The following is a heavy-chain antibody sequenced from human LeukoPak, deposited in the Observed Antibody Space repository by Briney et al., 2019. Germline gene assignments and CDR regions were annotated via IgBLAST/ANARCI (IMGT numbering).Heavy chain of an antibody. V-gene: IGHV3-23*01. CDR3: AKESPLGYDFWSGYSSGSWFDP. D-gene: IGHD3-3*01. J-gene: IGHJ5*02. CDR1: GFTFSSYA. CDR2: ISDSGGST. Sequence: GGSLRLSCAGSGFTFSSYAMSCVRHAPGKGLEWVSAISDSGGSTYYADSVKGRFTISRDNSKNTLYLQMNSLRAEDTAVYYCAKESPLGYDFWSGYSSGSWFDPWGQGTLVTVSS.